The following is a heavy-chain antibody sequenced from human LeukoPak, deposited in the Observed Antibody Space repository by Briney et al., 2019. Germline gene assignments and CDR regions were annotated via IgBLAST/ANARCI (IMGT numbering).Heavy chain of an antibody. V-gene: IGHV1-2*02. CDR3: ARSSTSRFHYYYYGMDV. D-gene: IGHD2-2*01. CDR1: GYTFTGYY. CDR2: INPNSGGT. Sequence: ASVKVSCKASGYTFTGYYMHWVRQAPGQGLEWMGWINPNSGGTNYAQKFQGRVTMTRDTSISTAYMELSRLRSDDTAVYYCARSSTSRFHYYYYGMDVWSQGTTVTVSS. J-gene: IGHJ6*02.